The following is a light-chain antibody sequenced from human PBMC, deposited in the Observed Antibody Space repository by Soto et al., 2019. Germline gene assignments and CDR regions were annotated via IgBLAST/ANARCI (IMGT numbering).Light chain of an antibody. CDR1: KSVGGD. CDR2: GAV. V-gene: IGKV3-15*01. Sequence: EIVMTQSPVTLSVSPGERATLSCRASKSVGGDLAWYQQIPGQAPRLLIYGAVTRATGVAARFSGGRSVTEFTLTVDSLESEDLAIYYCQQYYAWPRTFGQGTQLEF. J-gene: IGKJ2*01. CDR3: QQYYAWPRT.